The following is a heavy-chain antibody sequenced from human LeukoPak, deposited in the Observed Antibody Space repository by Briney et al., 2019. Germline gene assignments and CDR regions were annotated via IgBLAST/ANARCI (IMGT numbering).Heavy chain of an antibody. CDR1: GVSISSYY. CDR2: IYYSGST. CDR3: ARAPGGCYSSSCLDY. Sequence: PSETLSLTCTVSGVSISSYYWSWIRQPPGKGLEWIGHIYYSGSTNYNPSLKSRVTISVDTSKNQFSLKLSSVTAADTAVYYCARAPGGCYSSSCLDYWGQGTLVTVSS. V-gene: IGHV4-59*01. D-gene: IGHD6-13*01. J-gene: IGHJ4*02.